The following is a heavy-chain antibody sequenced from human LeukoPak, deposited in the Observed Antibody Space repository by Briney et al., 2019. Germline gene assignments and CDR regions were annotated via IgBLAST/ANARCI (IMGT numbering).Heavy chain of an antibody. J-gene: IGHJ6*03. CDR3: AREYYMDV. CDR1: GFTFNDYY. CDR2: ISRGGNSI. V-gene: IGHV3-11*01. Sequence: PGGSLRLSCAASGFTFNDYYMNWLRQAPGKGLEWVSSISRGGNSIYYAASVKGRFTISRDNTKNSLYLLMNSLRAEDTAIYYCAREYYMDVWGKGTTVTVSS.